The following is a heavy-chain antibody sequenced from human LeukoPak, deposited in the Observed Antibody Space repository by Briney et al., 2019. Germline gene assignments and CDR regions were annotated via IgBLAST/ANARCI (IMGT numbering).Heavy chain of an antibody. J-gene: IGHJ4*02. Sequence: GGSLRLSCAASGFSFSTNTMNWVRQAPGKGLEWVSYISSSGSTIYYADSVKGRFTISRDNAKNSLDLQMNSLRAEDTAVYYCARDPSIPVAGTFGHWGQGTLVTVSS. D-gene: IGHD6-19*01. CDR1: GFSFSTNT. CDR3: ARDPSIPVAGTFGH. CDR2: ISSSGSTI. V-gene: IGHV3-48*04.